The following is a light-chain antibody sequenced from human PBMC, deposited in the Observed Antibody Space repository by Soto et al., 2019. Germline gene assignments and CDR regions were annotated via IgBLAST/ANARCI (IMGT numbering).Light chain of an antibody. Sequence: EVVLTQSPGTLSLSPGERAALSCRANQNVESRHVVWYQQRPGQAPRLLIYGTSTRATGIPDRFSGSGSGTDFTLTISRLEPEDFAVYYCQQYGNSVWTFGQGTNVELK. V-gene: IGKV3-20*01. CDR3: QQYGNSVWT. CDR1: QNVESRH. J-gene: IGKJ1*01. CDR2: GTS.